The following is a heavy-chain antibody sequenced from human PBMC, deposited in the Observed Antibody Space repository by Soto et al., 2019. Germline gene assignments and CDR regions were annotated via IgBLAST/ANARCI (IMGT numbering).Heavy chain of an antibody. CDR3: AKDKGGVRANYYYYGMDV. CDR1: GFTFSSYG. V-gene: IGHV3-30*18. J-gene: IGHJ6*02. CDR2: ISYDGSNK. D-gene: IGHD3-10*01. Sequence: QVQLVESGGGVVQPGRSLRLSCAASGFTFSSYGMPWVRQAPGKGLEWVAVISYDGSNKYYTDSVKGRFTISRDNSKNTLYLQMNSLRAEDTAVYYCAKDKGGVRANYYYYGMDVWGQGTTVTVSS.